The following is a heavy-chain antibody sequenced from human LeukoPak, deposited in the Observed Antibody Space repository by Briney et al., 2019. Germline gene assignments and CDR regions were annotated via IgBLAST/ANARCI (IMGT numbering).Heavy chain of an antibody. CDR1: GDSISVSSNYF. CDR3: ARASGSRGYSYGFGFYY. Sequence: PSETLSLTCTVSGDSISVSSNYFWGWIRQPPGKGLEWIGSVYYSGSVYYKPSLKSRVTISVDTSKNQFSLKLSSVTAADTAVYYCARASGSRGYSYGFGFYYWGQGTLVTVSS. D-gene: IGHD5-18*01. J-gene: IGHJ4*02. V-gene: IGHV4-39*07. CDR2: VYYSGSV.